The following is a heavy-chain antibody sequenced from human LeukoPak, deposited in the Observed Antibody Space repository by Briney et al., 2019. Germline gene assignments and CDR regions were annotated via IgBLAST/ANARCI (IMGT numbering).Heavy chain of an antibody. Sequence: GGSLRLSCAASGFTFSSYAMSWVSQAPGKGLEWVSAISGSGGSTYYADSVKGRFTISRDNSKNTLYLQMNSLRAEDTAVYYCAKGGSSSGRAYYYYGMDVWGQGTTVTVSS. V-gene: IGHV3-23*01. D-gene: IGHD6-6*01. CDR2: ISGSGGST. J-gene: IGHJ6*02. CDR1: GFTFSSYA. CDR3: AKGGSSSGRAYYYYGMDV.